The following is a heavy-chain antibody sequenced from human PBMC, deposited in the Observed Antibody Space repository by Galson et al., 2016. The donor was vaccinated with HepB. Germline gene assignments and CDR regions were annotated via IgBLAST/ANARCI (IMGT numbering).Heavy chain of an antibody. D-gene: IGHD1-1*01. V-gene: IGHV4-39*07. J-gene: IGHJ5*02. CDR2: IYYSGST. CDR3: LAGTGGRSDP. CDR1: GGSIRSSSSYY. Sequence: ETLSLTCTVPGGSIRSSSSYYWGWVRQSPGKGLEWIGSIYYSGSTYYNSSLKSRVTISLDTSKKEFSLRLTSVTAADTAVYYTLAGTGGRSDPWGRGTLVTVSS.